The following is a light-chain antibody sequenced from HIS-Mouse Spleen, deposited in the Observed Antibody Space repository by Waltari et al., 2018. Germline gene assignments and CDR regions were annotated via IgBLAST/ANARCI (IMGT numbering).Light chain of an antibody. CDR1: ALPKKY. V-gene: IGLV3-16*01. J-gene: IGLJ3*02. CDR3: LSADSSGTWV. CDR2: KDS. Sequence: SYELTQPPSVSVSLGQMARITCSGEALPKKYAYWYQQKPGQFPVLVIYKDSETPSGIPERFSGSSSGTIVTLTISGVQAEDEADYYCLSADSSGTWVFGGGTKLTVL.